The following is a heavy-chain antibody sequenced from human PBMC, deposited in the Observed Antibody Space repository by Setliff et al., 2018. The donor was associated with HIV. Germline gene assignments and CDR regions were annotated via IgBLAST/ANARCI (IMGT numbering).Heavy chain of an antibody. D-gene: IGHD3-3*01. V-gene: IGHV1-69*02. CDR2: IIPILGVA. Sequence: GASVKVSCKASRRTFNSHTINWVRQAPGQGLDWMGRIIPILGVANYAQRFQGKVTITADKSTSTAYMELTSLRFDDTAMYYCVRGVQSPPHYSYYYMDVWGEGTMGTV. CDR3: VRGVQSPPHYSYYYMDV. J-gene: IGHJ6*03. CDR1: RRTFNSHT.